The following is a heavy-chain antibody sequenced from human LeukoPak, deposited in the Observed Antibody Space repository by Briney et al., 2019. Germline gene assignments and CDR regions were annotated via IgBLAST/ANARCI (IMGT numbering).Heavy chain of an antibody. Sequence: PGGSLRLSCAASGFTFSSYEMNWVRQAPGKGLEWVSYISSSGSTIYYADSVKGRFTISRDNAKNSLYLQMNSLRAEDTAIYYCAREGAVGGVFDYWGQGTLVTVSS. V-gene: IGHV3-48*03. CDR2: ISSSGSTI. CDR3: AREGAVGGVFDY. CDR1: GFTFSSYE. J-gene: IGHJ4*02. D-gene: IGHD1-26*01.